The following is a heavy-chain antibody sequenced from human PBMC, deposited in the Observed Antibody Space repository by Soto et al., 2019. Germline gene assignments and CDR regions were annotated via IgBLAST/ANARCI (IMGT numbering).Heavy chain of an antibody. CDR3: TSASTVAGGSSTSLPKDX. V-gene: IGHV1-2*02. Sequence: ASLKVSCNGSGYTFTDYYLHWVRQAPGQGLEWMGCMNHGSGGTDYAQTFQGSVTMTRHTYITTAYMELSTLSSDDTAMYYCTSASTVAGGSSTSLPKDXWGQGTLVTVSX. CDR1: GYTFTDYY. D-gene: IGHD6-19*01. CDR2: MNHGSGGT. J-gene: IGHJ4*02.